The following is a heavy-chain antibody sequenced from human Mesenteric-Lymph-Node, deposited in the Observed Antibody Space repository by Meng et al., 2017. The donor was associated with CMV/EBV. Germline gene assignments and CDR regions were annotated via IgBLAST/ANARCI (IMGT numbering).Heavy chain of an antibody. Sequence: SETLSLTCTVSGGSISSSSYYWGWIRQPPGKGLEWIGSIYYSGSTYYNPSLKRPVTISVDTSKNQFSLELNSVTAADTAVYYCARVLGSNAFNWYDPWGQGILVTVSS. D-gene: IGHD4-23*01. CDR1: GGSISSSSYY. CDR3: ARVLGSNAFNWYDP. J-gene: IGHJ5*02. V-gene: IGHV4-39*07. CDR2: IYYSGST.